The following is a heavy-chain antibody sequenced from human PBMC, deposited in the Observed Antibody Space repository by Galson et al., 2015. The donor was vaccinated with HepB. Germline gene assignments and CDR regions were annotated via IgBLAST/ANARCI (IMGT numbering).Heavy chain of an antibody. V-gene: IGHV5-51*01. CDR1: GYSFTSYW. J-gene: IGHJ6*02. D-gene: IGHD2-21*01. CDR2: IYPGDSDT. CDR3: ARHGSGYAIPDIYYYYGMDV. Sequence: QSGAEVKKPGESLKISCKGSGYSFTSYWIGWVRQMPGKGLEWMGIIYPGDSDTRYSPSFQGQVTISADKSISTAYLQWSSLKASDTAMYYCARHGSGYAIPDIYYYYGMDVWGQGITVTVSS.